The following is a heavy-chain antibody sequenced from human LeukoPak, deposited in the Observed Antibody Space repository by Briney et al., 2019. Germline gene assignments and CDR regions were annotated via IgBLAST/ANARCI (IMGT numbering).Heavy chain of an antibody. V-gene: IGHV3-21*01. J-gene: IGHJ4*02. CDR2: ISSSSYI. Sequence: GGSLRLSCAASGFTFSSYNMNWVRQAPGKGLEWVSSISSSSYIYYADSVKGRFTISRDNAKNSLYLQMNSLRAEDTAVYYCARDSPGYCSGGSCYGLDYWGQGTLVTVSS. CDR3: ARDSPGYCSGGSCYGLDY. CDR1: GFTFSSYN. D-gene: IGHD2-15*01.